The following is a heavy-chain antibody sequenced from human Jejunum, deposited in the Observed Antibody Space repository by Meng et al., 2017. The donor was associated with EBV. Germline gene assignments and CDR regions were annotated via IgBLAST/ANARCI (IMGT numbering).Heavy chain of an antibody. Sequence: QAQLVQSVAGVKEPGSSVKVSCKASGYTFNSYAIHWVRQAPGQRLEWMGWIHTDNGGTKYSQEFQDRVTITRDTSASTAYMEISSLRSEDTAVYYCVKKGTRLTTHGYHFDYWGQGTLVTVSS. CDR1: GYTFNSYA. D-gene: IGHD2-15*01. CDR2: IHTDNGGT. CDR3: VKKGTRLTTHGYHFDY. V-gene: IGHV1-3*04. J-gene: IGHJ4*02.